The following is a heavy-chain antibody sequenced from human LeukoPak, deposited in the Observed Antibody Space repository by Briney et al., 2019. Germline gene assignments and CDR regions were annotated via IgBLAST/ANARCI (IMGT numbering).Heavy chain of an antibody. J-gene: IGHJ4*02. V-gene: IGHV3-53*01. D-gene: IGHD6-19*01. CDR1: GFTVSSNY. CDR3: ARPYSSGWYSIDY. CDR2: IYSGGST. Sequence: GGSLRLSCAASGFTVSSNYMSWVRQAPEKGLEWVSVIYSGGSTYYADSVKGRFTISRDNSKNTLYLQMNSLRAEDTAVYHCARPYSSGWYSIDYWGQGTLVTVSS.